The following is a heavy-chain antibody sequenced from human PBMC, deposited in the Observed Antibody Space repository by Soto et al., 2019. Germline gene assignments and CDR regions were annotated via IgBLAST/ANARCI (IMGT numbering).Heavy chain of an antibody. CDR3: ARDDAEVTIFGVVRVYNWFDP. V-gene: IGHV1-18*01. Sequence: ASVKVSCKASGYTFNNYGISWVRQAPGQGLEWMGWISAYNGNTNYAQKLQGRVTMTTDTSTSTAYMELRSLRSDDTAVYYCARDDAEVTIFGVVRVYNWFDPWGQGTLVTVSS. CDR2: ISAYNGNT. CDR1: GYTFNNYG. J-gene: IGHJ5*02. D-gene: IGHD3-3*01.